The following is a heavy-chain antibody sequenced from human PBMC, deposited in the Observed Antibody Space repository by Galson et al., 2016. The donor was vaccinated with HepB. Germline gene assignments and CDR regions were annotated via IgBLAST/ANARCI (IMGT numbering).Heavy chain of an antibody. J-gene: IGHJ3*02. CDR3: ARDRSRFSSGYYTGARDVFAI. D-gene: IGHD3-3*01. V-gene: IGHV3-21*01. Sequence: SLRLSCAASGFSFSTYTMNWVRQAPGKGLEWISYISSSSAYVDYADSVKGRFTISRENAKNSLYLQMNSLRAEDTAVYYCARDRSRFSSGYYTGARDVFAIWGQGTAVTVSS. CDR2: ISSSSAYV. CDR1: GFSFSTYT.